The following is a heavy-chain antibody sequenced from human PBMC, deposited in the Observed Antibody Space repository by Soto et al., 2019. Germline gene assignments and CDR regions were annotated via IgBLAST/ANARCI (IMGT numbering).Heavy chain of an antibody. J-gene: IGHJ5*02. CDR2: ISAYNGNT. CDR1: GYTFTSYG. D-gene: IGHD3-22*01. V-gene: IGHV1-18*01. CDR3: ARDRGGYYDSSGYYET. Sequence: QVQLVQSGAEVKKPGASVKVSCKASGYTFTSYGISWVRQAPGQGLEWMGWISAYNGNTNYAQKLQGRVNMTTDTSTSTASMELRSLRSDATAVYYCARDRGGYYDSSGYYETWGQGTLVTVSS.